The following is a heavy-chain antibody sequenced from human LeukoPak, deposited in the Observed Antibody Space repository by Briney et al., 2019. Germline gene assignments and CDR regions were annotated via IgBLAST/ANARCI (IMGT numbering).Heavy chain of an antibody. CDR1: GASTSHFY. CDR2: MHNSGSS. J-gene: IGHJ3*02. Sequence: SETLSLSCTVSGASTSHFYWNWVRQPPGKGLEWIGYMHNSGSSKHNPSLKSRLTISIDTSKNQFSLQLASVTAADTAIYYCARSAEWLRNAFDIWGQGTMVSVSS. CDR3: ARSAEWLRNAFDI. V-gene: IGHV4-59*01. D-gene: IGHD5-12*01.